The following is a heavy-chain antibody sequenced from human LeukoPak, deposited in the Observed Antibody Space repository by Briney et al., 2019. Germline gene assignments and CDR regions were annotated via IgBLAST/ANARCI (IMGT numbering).Heavy chain of an antibody. D-gene: IGHD6-13*01. Sequence: ASVKVSCKASGYTFTSYDINWVRQATGQGLEWMGWMNPNSGNTGYAQKFQGRVTIMRNISISTAYMELSSLRSEDTAVYYCARGSSSYYYYYYYMDVWGKGTTVTVSS. CDR2: MNPNSGNT. J-gene: IGHJ6*03. CDR1: GYTFTSYD. CDR3: ARGSSSYYYYYYYMDV. V-gene: IGHV1-8*03.